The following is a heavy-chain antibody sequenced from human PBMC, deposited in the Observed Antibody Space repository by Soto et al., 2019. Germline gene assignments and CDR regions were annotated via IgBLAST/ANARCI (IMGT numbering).Heavy chain of an antibody. CDR3: ARRIADLGVYNWFDP. Sequence: SETLSLTCTVSGGSISSYYWSWIRQPPGKGLEWIGYIYYSGSTNYNPSLKSRVTISVDTSKNKFSLKPSSVTAADTAVYYCARRIADLGVYNWFDPWGQGTLVTGSS. J-gene: IGHJ5*02. D-gene: IGHD6-13*01. CDR1: GGSISSYY. CDR2: IYYSGST. V-gene: IGHV4-59*08.